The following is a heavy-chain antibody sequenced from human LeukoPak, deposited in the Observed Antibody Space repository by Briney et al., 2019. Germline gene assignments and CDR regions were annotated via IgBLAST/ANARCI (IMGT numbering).Heavy chain of an antibody. CDR2: ISGDGGTT. CDR3: AKTLYSGSWYFDY. D-gene: IGHD6-13*01. Sequence: GGSLRLSCAASGFTFSNYAMSWVRQAPGKGLEWVSAISGDGGTTYYADSVKGRFTISRDNSKSTLYLQMNSLRVEDTAVHFRAKTLYSGSWYFDYWGQGTLVTVS. V-gene: IGHV3-23*01. CDR1: GFTFSNYA. J-gene: IGHJ4*02.